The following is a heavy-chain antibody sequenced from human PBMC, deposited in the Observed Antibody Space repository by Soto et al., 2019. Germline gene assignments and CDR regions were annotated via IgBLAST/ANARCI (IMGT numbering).Heavy chain of an antibody. V-gene: IGHV4-4*02. D-gene: IGHD6-13*01. CDR3: ARLRQQLVVGHYYYYGLDV. Sequence: QVQLQESGPGLVKPSGTLSLTCAVSGGSISSSNCWSWVRQPPGKGLAWIGESYHSGGTHYNPSLKSRVPILVDKSKNQSDQKLRSLTAADTAVYYCARLRQQLVVGHYYYYGLDVWGQGPTVTASS. J-gene: IGHJ6*02. CDR1: GGSISSSNC. CDR2: SYHSGGT.